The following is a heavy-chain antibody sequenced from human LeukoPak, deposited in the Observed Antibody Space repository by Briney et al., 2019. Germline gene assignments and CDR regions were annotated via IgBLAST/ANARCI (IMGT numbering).Heavy chain of an antibody. J-gene: IGHJ5*02. D-gene: IGHD3-10*01. CDR3: ARAGNYYGRHTNWFDP. CDR1: GFTFSSYE. CDR2: ISSSGSTI. V-gene: IGHV3-48*03. Sequence: GGSLRLSCAASGFTFSSYELNWVRQAPGKGLEWVSYISSSGSTIKYADSVKGRFTISRGSAKNSLYLQMNSLRAEDTAVYYCARAGNYYGRHTNWFDPWGQGTLVTVSS.